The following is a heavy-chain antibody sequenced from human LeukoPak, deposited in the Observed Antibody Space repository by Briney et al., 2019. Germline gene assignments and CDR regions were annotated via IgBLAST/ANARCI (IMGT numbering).Heavy chain of an antibody. CDR2: IYYSGST. CDR3: ARLVAAAGYWYFDL. D-gene: IGHD6-13*01. CDR1: GGSISSYY. V-gene: IGHV4-59*08. Sequence: PSETLSLTCTVSGGSISSYYWSWIRQPPGKGLEWIGYIYYSGSTNYNPSLKSRVTISIDTSKNQFSLKLSSVTAADTAMYYCARLVAAAGYWYFDLWGRGTLVTVSS. J-gene: IGHJ2*01.